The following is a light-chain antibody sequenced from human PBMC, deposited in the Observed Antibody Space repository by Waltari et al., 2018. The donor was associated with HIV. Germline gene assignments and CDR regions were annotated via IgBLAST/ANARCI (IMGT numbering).Light chain of an antibody. Sequence: SYELTQPLSVSVALGQTARISCGGDKIGNKSVHWYQYRPGQAPILVMYKSDVRPSGIPERFSGSNTGNTATLSITKVQAGDEADYSYQVWHNISVIFGGGTKLTVL. J-gene: IGLJ2*01. CDR2: KSD. CDR1: KIGNKS. CDR3: QVWHNISVI. V-gene: IGLV3-9*01.